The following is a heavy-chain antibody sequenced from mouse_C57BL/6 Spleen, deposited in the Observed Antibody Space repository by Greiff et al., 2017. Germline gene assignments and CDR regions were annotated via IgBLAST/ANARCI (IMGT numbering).Heavy chain of an antibody. CDR1: GYTFTRYW. J-gene: IGHJ4*01. D-gene: IGHD2-4*01. V-gene: IGHV1-55*01. CDR3: ARRSYDYDEGAMDY. CDR2: IYPGSGST. Sequence: QVQLQQPGAELVKPGASVKMSCKASGYTFTRYWLTWVKQRPGQGLEWIGDIYPGSGSTNYNEKFKRKATLSVDTSSSPAYMQLSSLTSEASAVYYCARRSYDYDEGAMDYWGQGTSVTVSS.